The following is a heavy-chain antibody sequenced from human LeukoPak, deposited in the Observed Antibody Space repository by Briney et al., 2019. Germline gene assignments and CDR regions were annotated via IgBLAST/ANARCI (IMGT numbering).Heavy chain of an antibody. J-gene: IGHJ4*02. CDR3: AKVPFYDSSGYYHLDY. V-gene: IGHV3-23*01. CDR2: ISGSGGST. CDR1: GFTFSDHY. Sequence: GGSLRLSCAASGFTFSDHYMDWVRQAPGKGLEWVSAISGSGGSTYYADSVKGRFTISRDNSKNTLYLQMNSLRAEDTAVYYCAKVPFYDSSGYYHLDYWGQGTLVTVSS. D-gene: IGHD3-22*01.